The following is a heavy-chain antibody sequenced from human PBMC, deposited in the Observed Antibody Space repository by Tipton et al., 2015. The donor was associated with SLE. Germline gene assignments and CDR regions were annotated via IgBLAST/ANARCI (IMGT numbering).Heavy chain of an antibody. CDR3: ARDRVPYSRGCFDI. D-gene: IGHD6-19*01. Sequence: TLSLTCSVSGASITSDDYYWSWIHQSPGKGLEWIAYIYYNGNTYYNPSLKSRVTISVDTSKNQFSLKLSSVTAADTAVYYCARDRVPYSRGCFDIWGQGKMVTVAS. V-gene: IGHV4-30-4*01. CDR1: GASITSDDYY. J-gene: IGHJ3*02. CDR2: IYYNGNT.